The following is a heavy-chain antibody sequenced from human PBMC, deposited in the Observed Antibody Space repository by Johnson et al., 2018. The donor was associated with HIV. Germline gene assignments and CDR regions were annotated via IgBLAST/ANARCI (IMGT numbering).Heavy chain of an antibody. CDR3: ARQQLWPRNDAFDI. J-gene: IGHJ3*02. CDR2: INWNSGRI. V-gene: IGHV3-9*01. D-gene: IGHD5-18*01. Sequence: VQLVESGGGLVQSGRSLRPSCAASGFTFDDYAMHWVRQAPGKGLEWVSGINWNSGRIGYADSVKGRFTISRDNSKNTLYLQMNSLRAEDTAVYYCARQQLWPRNDAFDIWGQGTMVTVSS. CDR1: GFTFDDYA.